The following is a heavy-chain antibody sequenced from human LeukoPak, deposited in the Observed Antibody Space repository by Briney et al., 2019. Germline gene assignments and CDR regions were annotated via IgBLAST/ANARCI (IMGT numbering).Heavy chain of an antibody. D-gene: IGHD6-19*01. CDR3: ARHSSGWYWAFDI. CDR1: GGSISSSSYY. J-gene: IGHJ3*02. V-gene: IGHV4-39*01. Sequence: PSETLSLTCTVPGGSISSSSYYWGWIRQPPGKGLEWIGSIYYSGSTYYNPSLKSRVTISVDTSKNQFSLKLSSVTAADTAVYYCARHSSGWYWAFDIWGQGTMVTVSS. CDR2: IYYSGST.